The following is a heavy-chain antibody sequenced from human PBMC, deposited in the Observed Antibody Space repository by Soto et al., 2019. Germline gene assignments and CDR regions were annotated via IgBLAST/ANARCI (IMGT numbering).Heavy chain of an antibody. CDR2: MYYSGSI. D-gene: IGHD1-26*01. CDR1: GDSISISSYY. J-gene: IGHJ4*01. V-gene: IGHV4-39*01. CDR3: AAMLIVGATPYYFEY. Sequence: SETLSLTCTISGDSISISSYYWAWIRQPPGKGLEWIGSMYYSGSIYNNPSLKSRVTMSVDTPKKQFSLILSSVTAADTAVFYCAAMLIVGATPYYFEYWDEGNLVTVS.